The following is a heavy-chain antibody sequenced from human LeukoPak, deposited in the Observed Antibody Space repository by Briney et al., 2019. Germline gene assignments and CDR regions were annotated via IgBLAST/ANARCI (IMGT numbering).Heavy chain of an antibody. D-gene: IGHD2-2*01. CDR2: ISYDGSNK. V-gene: IGHV3-30-3*01. J-gene: IGHJ4*02. Sequence: GRSLRLSCAASGFTFSSYAMHWVRQAPGKGLEWVAVISYDGSNKYYADSVKGRFTISRDNSKNTLYLQMNSLTAEDTAVYYCARGSYCSSTSCRYFEDWGQGTLVTVSS. CDR1: GFTFSSYA. CDR3: ARGSYCSSTSCRYFED.